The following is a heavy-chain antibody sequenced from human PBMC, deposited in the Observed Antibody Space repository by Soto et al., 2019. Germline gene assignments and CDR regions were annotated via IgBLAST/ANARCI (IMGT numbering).Heavy chain of an antibody. Sequence: QVPLVQSGAEVKKPGSSVKVSCKASGGTFSSYAISWVRQAPGQGLEWMGGIIPIFGTANYAQKFQGRVTITADESTSTAYMELSSLRSEDTAVYYCARVPRSGYDSSAGGWFDPWGQGTLVTVSS. J-gene: IGHJ5*02. D-gene: IGHD3-22*01. CDR1: GGTFSSYA. V-gene: IGHV1-69*01. CDR3: ARVPRSGYDSSAGGWFDP. CDR2: IIPIFGTA.